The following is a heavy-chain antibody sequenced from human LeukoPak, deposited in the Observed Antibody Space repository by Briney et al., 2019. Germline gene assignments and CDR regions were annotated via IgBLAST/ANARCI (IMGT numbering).Heavy chain of an antibody. V-gene: IGHV3-11*01. CDR2: ISXSGSTI. CDR3: ARTGYDILTGYHYWYSDL. Sequence: ISXSGSTIYSADSVKGRFTISRDNAKNSLYLQMNSLRDEDTAVYYCARTGYDILTGYHYWYSDLWGRGTLVTVSS. D-gene: IGHD3-9*01. J-gene: IGHJ2*01.